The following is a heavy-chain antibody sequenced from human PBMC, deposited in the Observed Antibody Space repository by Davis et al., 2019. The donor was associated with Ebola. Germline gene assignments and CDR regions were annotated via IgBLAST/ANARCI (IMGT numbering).Heavy chain of an antibody. J-gene: IGHJ6*02. CDR1: GFTFSSYS. Sequence: PGGSLRLSCAASGFTFSSYSMNWVRQAPGKGLEWVSSISSSSSYIYYADSVKGRFTISRDNSKNTLYLQMNSLRAEDTAVYYCAKFYYGLYYGMDVWGQGTTVTVSS. CDR3: AKFYYGLYYGMDV. CDR2: ISSSSSYI. V-gene: IGHV3-21*04. D-gene: IGHD1-26*01.